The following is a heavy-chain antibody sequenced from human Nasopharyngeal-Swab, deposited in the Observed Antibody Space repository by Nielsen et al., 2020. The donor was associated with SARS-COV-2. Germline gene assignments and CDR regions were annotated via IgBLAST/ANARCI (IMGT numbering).Heavy chain of an antibody. CDR1: GFTFSSYA. V-gene: IGHV3-30*04. J-gene: IGHJ6*02. Sequence: GESLKISCAASGFTFSSYAMHWVRQAPGKGLEGVAVISYDGSNKYYADSVKGRFTISRDNSKNTLYLQMNSLRAEDTAVYYCARESSSSFDYYYGMDVWGQGTTVTVSS. CDR2: ISYDGSNK. D-gene: IGHD6-6*01. CDR3: ARESSSSFDYYYGMDV.